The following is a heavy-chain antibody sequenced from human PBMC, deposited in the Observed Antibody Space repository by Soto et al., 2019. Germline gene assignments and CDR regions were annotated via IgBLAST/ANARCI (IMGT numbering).Heavy chain of an antibody. CDR2: VYYSGST. D-gene: IGHD3-3*01. Sequence: SETLSLTCTVSGGSISSTSYYWGWIRQPPGKGLEWIGSVYYSGSTYYNPSLSSRVTISVDTSKNQFSLRLSSVTAADTAVYYCARTIFGVVIRNYYFAYWGQGTLVTVSS. V-gene: IGHV4-39*01. CDR3: ARTIFGVVIRNYYFAY. J-gene: IGHJ4*02. CDR1: GGSISSTSYY.